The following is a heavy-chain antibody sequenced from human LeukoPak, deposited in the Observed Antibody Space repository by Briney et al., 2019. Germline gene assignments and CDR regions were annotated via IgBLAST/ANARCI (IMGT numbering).Heavy chain of an antibody. Sequence: SETLSLTCTVSGGSISSYYWSWIRQPPGKGLEWIGYIYYSGSTNYNPSLKSRVTISVGTSKNQFSLKLSSVTAADTAVYYCARGETYYDILTGYSPVNWFDPWGQGTLVTVSS. V-gene: IGHV4-59*01. CDR1: GGSISSYY. CDR2: IYYSGST. CDR3: ARGETYYDILTGYSPVNWFDP. J-gene: IGHJ5*02. D-gene: IGHD3-9*01.